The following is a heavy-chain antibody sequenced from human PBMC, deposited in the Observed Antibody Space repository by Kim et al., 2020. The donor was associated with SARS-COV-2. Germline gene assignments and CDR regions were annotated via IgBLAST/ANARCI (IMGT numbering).Heavy chain of an antibody. CDR2: IYYSGST. CDR3: ARGDYGVQDP. V-gene: IGHV4-59*13. J-gene: IGHJ5*02. Sequence: SETLSLTCTVSGGSISSYYWSWIRQPPGKGLEWIGYIYYSGSTNYNPSLKSRVTISVDTSKNQFSLKLSSVTAADTAVYYCARGDYGVQDPWGQGTLVTVSS. CDR1: GGSISSYY. D-gene: IGHD4-17*01.